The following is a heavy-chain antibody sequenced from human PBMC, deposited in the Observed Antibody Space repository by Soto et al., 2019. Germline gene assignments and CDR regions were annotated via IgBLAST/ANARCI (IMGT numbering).Heavy chain of an antibody. Sequence: VGSLRLSCAASGLTFSNYWMSWVRQAPGKGLEWVANIKQDGSEQYYSDSVKGRFTISRDNAKNSLYLQMNSLRAEDTAVYYCAGDRPQENRLPGYWRQGTLVTVPS. V-gene: IGHV3-7*01. J-gene: IGHJ4*02. CDR3: AGDRPQENRLPGY. CDR2: IKQDGSEQ. CDR1: GLTFSNYW. D-gene: IGHD3-16*01.